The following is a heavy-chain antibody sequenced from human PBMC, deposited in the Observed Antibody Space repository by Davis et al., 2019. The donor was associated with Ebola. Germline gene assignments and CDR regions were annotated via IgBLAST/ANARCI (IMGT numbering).Heavy chain of an antibody. V-gene: IGHV4-59*12. CDR3: ARERYFDWLPRYYFDY. CDR2: IYYSGST. J-gene: IGHJ4*02. Sequence: MPSETLSLTCPLPGGSISSYYWSWIRQPPGKGLEWIGYIYYSGSTNYNPSLKSRVTISVDTSKNQFSLKLSSVTAADTAVYYCARERYFDWLPRYYFDYWGQGTLVTVSS. CDR1: GGSISSYY. D-gene: IGHD3-9*01.